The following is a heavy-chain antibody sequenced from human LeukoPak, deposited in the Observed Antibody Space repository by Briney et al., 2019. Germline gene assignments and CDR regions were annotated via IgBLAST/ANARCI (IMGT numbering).Heavy chain of an antibody. CDR3: ARLPTSSSWYAVGDDWFDP. V-gene: IGHV5-51*01. CDR1: GYSFTSYW. CDR2: IYPGDSDT. Sequence: GESLKISCKGSGYSFTSYWIGWVRQMPGKGLEWMGIIYPGDSDTRYSPSFQGQVTISADKSISTAYLQWSSLKASDTAMYYCARLPTSSSWYAVGDDWFDPWGQGTLVTVSS. J-gene: IGHJ5*02. D-gene: IGHD6-13*01.